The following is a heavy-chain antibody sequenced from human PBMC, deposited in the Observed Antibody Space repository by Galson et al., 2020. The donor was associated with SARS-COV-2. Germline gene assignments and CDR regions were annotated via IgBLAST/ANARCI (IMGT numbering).Heavy chain of an antibody. D-gene: IGHD5-18*01. CDR3: ARDGEPILDTETPRLSSPLPNYFDY. Sequence: GGSLRLSCAASGFSFRNYNMNWVRQAPGKGLEWVSYISSSSTTRYYADSVKGRFTISRDNAKNSLYLQMNSLRDEDTAVYYCARDGEPILDTETPRLSSPLPNYFDYWGQGTLVTVSS. J-gene: IGHJ4*02. CDR2: ISSSSTTR. CDR1: GFSFRNYN. V-gene: IGHV3-48*02.